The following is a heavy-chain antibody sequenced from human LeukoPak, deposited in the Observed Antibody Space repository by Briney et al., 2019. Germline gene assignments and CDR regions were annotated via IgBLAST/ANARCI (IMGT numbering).Heavy chain of an antibody. CDR2: IRTNSGTP. V-gene: IGHV7-4-1*02. D-gene: IGHD3-9*01. CDR1: GYTFNTYP. CDR3: ARGQGYTIFADGHWFDP. Sequence: GASVKVSCKTSGYTFNTYPIHWVQQAPGQGLEWMGWIRTNSGTPTYAQAFTGRFVFSLDTSVSTAFLHIMNLKPGDTAVYYCARGQGYTIFADGHWFDPWGQGSLVTVSS. J-gene: IGHJ5*02.